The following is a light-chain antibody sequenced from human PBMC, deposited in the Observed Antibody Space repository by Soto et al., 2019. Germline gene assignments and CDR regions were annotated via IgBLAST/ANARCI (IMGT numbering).Light chain of an antibody. Sequence: QSALAQPASVSGSPGQSITISCTGTTSDIAGYNYVSWYQQHPGKAPKLLIYEVTSRASGVSHRFSGSKSGNTASLTISGLQAEDEAPYYCNSYKSASFYVFGTGTKVTVL. V-gene: IGLV2-14*01. CDR1: TSDIAGYNY. CDR2: EVT. J-gene: IGLJ1*01. CDR3: NSYKSASFYV.